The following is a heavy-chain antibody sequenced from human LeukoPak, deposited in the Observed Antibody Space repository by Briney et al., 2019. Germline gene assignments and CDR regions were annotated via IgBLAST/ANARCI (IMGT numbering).Heavy chain of an antibody. Sequence: PSETLSLTCTVSGGSVSTYYWSWIRQPPGKGVEGIGYIYSSGSTNYKPSLKGRVTISVDTSKNQFSLRLNSVTAADTAVYYCARSRGNSWYGFDCWGQGTLVTVSS. CDR3: ARSRGNSWYGFDC. CDR1: GGSVSTYY. V-gene: IGHV4-59*08. CDR2: IYSSGST. J-gene: IGHJ4*02. D-gene: IGHD6-13*01.